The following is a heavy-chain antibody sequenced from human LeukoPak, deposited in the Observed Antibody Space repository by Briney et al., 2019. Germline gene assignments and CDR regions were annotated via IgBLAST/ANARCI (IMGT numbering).Heavy chain of an antibody. V-gene: IGHV3-23*01. CDR3: AKGSLGSWYYFDY. Sequence: GGSLRLSCAASEFTLSTYAMSWVRQAPGKGPEWVSTFSRSGPDTYYADSVKGRFTIFRDNSKNTLYLQMNSLRAEDTAVYYCAKGSLGSWYYFDYWGQGTLVTVSS. CDR1: EFTLSTYA. D-gene: IGHD6-13*01. CDR2: FSRSGPDT. J-gene: IGHJ4*02.